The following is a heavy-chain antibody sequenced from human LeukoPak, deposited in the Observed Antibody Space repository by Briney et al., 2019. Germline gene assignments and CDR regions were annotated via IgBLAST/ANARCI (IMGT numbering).Heavy chain of an antibody. CDR3: ARLLVQAAGAYYYYYYYMDV. D-gene: IGHD2-15*01. CDR1: GGSISSSSYY. J-gene: IGHJ6*03. V-gene: IGHV4-39*01. Sequence: PSETLSLTCTVSGGSISSSSYYWGWIRQPPGKGLEWIGSIYYSGSTYYNPSLKSRVTISVDTSKNQFSLKLSSVTAADTAVYYCARLLVQAAGAYYYYYYYMDVWGKGTTVTISS. CDR2: IYYSGST.